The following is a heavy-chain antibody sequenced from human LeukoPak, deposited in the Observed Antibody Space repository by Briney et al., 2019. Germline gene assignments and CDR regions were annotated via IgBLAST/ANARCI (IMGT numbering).Heavy chain of an antibody. CDR1: GFTFRSYW. V-gene: IGHV3-7*01. D-gene: IGHD1-26*01. J-gene: IGHJ4*02. CDR3: ARVRGRQELDY. Sequence: PGGSLRLSCAASGFTFRSYWMGWVRQAPGKGLEWVANIKEDGSDKYYVDSVKGRFTISRDNAKNSLYLQMNSLRAEDTAVYHCARVRGRQELDYWGQGTLVTVSS. CDR2: IKEDGSDK.